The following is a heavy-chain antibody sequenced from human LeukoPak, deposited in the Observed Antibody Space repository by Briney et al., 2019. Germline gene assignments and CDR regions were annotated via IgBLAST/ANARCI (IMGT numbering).Heavy chain of an antibody. D-gene: IGHD2-8*01. CDR1: GLTFNSYN. J-gene: IGHJ4*02. CDR3: TRESFCNNGVCSRGRIAYYFDF. CDR2: ISSGSTSI. V-gene: IGHV3-21*06. Sequence: GGSLRLSCAVSGLTFNSYNMNWVRQAPGKGLEWVSSISSGSTSIFYADSLRGRFTVSRDDAKNSLYLQMNSLRAEDTAMYYCTRESFCNNGVCSRGRIAYYFDFWGQGTLVTVSS.